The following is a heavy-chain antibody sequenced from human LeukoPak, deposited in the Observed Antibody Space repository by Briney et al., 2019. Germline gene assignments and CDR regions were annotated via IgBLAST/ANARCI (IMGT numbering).Heavy chain of an antibody. J-gene: IGHJ4*02. CDR3: ARVGVIAAAGTFDL. Sequence: PGGSLRLSRAASGFTFSDYYMTWIRQSPGKGLEWVSYISSSSSHTNYADSVKGRFAISRDNAENSLYLQMSSLRADDTAVYYCARVGVIAAAGTFDLWGQGTLVTVSS. CDR2: ISSSSSHT. D-gene: IGHD6-13*01. V-gene: IGHV3-11*06. CDR1: GFTFSDYY.